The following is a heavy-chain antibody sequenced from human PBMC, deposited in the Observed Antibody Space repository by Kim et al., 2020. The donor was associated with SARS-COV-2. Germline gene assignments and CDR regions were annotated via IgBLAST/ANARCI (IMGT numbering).Heavy chain of an antibody. CDR1: GFTFSNYG. Sequence: GGSLRLSCAASGFTFSNYGMTWVRQTPGKGLEWVSSFTGDGLTHYAVSVKGRFTISRDNSNNMLYLQTNSLRAEDTAVYYCGDYHGAGSHFSYWGQGTLVTFSS. J-gene: IGHJ4*02. V-gene: IGHV3-23*01. CDR2: FTGDGLT. D-gene: IGHD3-10*01. CDR3: GDYHGAGSHFSY.